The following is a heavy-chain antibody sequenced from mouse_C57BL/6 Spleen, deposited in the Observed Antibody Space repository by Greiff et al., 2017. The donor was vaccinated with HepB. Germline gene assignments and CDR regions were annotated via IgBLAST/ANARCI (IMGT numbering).Heavy chain of an antibody. J-gene: IGHJ4*01. D-gene: IGHD2-5*01. CDR3: ARDLYSNYVDYAMDY. CDR2: ISDGGSYT. V-gene: IGHV5-4*01. Sequence: DVKLQESGGGLVKPGGSLKLSCAASGFTFSSYAMSWVRQTPEKRLEWVATISDGGSYTYYPDNVKGRFTISRDNAKNNLYLQMSHLKSEDTAMYYCARDLYSNYVDYAMDYWGQGTSVTVSS. CDR1: GFTFSSYA.